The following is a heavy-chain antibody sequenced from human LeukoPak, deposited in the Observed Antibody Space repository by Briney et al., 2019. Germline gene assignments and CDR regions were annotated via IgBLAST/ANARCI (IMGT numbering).Heavy chain of an antibody. J-gene: IGHJ5*02. Sequence: SVKVSCKASGGTFSSYAISWVRQAPGQGLEWMGGIIPIFGTANYAQKFQGRVTITADESTSTAYMELSSLRSEDTAVYYCAVLEGIVGATTAWFDPWGQGTLVTVSS. V-gene: IGHV1-69*13. CDR2: IIPIFGTA. CDR3: AVLEGIVGATTAWFDP. D-gene: IGHD1-26*01. CDR1: GGTFSSYA.